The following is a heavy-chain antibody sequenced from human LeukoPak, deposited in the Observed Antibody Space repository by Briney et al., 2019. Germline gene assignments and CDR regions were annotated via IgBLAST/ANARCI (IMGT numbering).Heavy chain of an antibody. D-gene: IGHD3-22*01. CDR1: GFTFSSYS. Sequence: GSLRLSCAASGFTFSSYSMNWVRQAPGKGLEWVSYISSSSSTIYYADSVKGRFTISRDNAKNSLYLQMNSLRAEDTAVYYCASGQSGYSGRYFQHWGQGTLVTVSS. CDR2: ISSSSSTI. V-gene: IGHV3-48*01. J-gene: IGHJ1*01. CDR3: ASGQSGYSGRYFQH.